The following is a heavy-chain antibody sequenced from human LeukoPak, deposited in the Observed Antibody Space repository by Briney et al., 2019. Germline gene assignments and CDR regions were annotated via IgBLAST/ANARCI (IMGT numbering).Heavy chain of an antibody. J-gene: IGHJ4*02. CDR2: INHSGST. CDR3: ARGIRLWLLNSYYFDY. V-gene: IGHV4-34*01. D-gene: IGHD5-18*01. Sequence: SETLSLTCAVYGGSFSGYYWSWIRQPPGKGLEWIGEINHSGSTNYNPSLKSRVTISVDTSKNQFSLKLSSVTAADTAVYYCARGIRLWLLNSYYFDYWGQGTLVTVSS. CDR1: GGSFSGYY.